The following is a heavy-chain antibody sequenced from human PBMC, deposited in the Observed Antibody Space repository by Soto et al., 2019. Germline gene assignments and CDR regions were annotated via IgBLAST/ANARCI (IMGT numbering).Heavy chain of an antibody. CDR1: GGSVTSDNYY. D-gene: IGHD2-15*01. CDR3: ARGVGQGLTDYFDC. V-gene: IGHV4-61*01. CDR2: IYYTGST. J-gene: IGHJ4*02. Sequence: PSETLSLTCTVSGGSVTSDNYYWSWIRQPPGKGLEWVGFIYYTGSTHYNPSLKSRVTISVDTSKNQFSLKLSSVTAADTAVYYCARGVGQGLTDYFDCCGQRTLVTVSS.